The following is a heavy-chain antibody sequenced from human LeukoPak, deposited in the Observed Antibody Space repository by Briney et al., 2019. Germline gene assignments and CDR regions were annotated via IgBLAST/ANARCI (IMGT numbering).Heavy chain of an antibody. CDR2: ISSSGSTI. D-gene: IGHD3-22*01. J-gene: IGHJ3*02. V-gene: IGHV3-48*01. CDR1: GFTFSSYS. Sequence: GGSLRLSCAASGFTFSSYSMNWVRQAPGKGLEWVSYISSSGSTIDYADSVKGRFTISRDNSKNTLYLQMNSLRAEDTAVYYCARGWTYYYDRNAFDIWGQGTMVTVSS. CDR3: ARGWTYYYDRNAFDI.